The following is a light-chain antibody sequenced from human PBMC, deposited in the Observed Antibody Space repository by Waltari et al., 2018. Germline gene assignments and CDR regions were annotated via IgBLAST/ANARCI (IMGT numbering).Light chain of an antibody. V-gene: IGKV3-20*01. CDR2: AAS. J-gene: IGKJ1*01. Sequence: IVLTQSPGTSSLSPGERASPSCRASQSISRYFAWFLQQPGQSPRLLIYAASSRATGSPDRFSGSESGTDFSLTISRLEPEDFAVYYCQNHERLPAMFGQGTKVEIK. CDR3: QNHERLPAM. CDR1: QSISRY.